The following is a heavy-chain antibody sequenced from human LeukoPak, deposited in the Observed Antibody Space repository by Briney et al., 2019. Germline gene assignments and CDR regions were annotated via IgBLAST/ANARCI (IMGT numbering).Heavy chain of an antibody. CDR3: ARDHFSSGWTQGWFDP. CDR1: GFTFSSYS. CDR2: ISSSSSYI. V-gene: IGHV3-21*01. J-gene: IGHJ5*02. Sequence: GGSLRLSCADSGFTFSSYSMNWVRQAPGKGLEWVSSISSSSSYIYYADSVKGRFTISRDNAKNSLYLQMNSLRAEDTAVYYCARDHFSSGWTQGWFDPWGQGTLVTVSS. D-gene: IGHD6-19*01.